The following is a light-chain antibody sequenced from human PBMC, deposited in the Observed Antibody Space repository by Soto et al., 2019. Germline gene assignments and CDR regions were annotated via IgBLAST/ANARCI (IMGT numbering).Light chain of an antibody. CDR3: HLYGASPQT. Sequence: EVVLTQSPGTLYLSPGERATLSCRASQSVSSSDLAWYQQKPGQAPRLLISGASGRATGIPDRFSASGSGTDFTLTISRLEPDDSAVFYCHLYGASPQTFGQGTKVEI. V-gene: IGKV3-20*01. J-gene: IGKJ1*01. CDR2: GAS. CDR1: QSVSSSD.